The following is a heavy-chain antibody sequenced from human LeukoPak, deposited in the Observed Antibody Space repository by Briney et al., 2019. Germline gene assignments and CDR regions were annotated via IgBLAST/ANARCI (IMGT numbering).Heavy chain of an antibody. J-gene: IGHJ4*02. D-gene: IGHD6-13*01. CDR2: IYYSGST. CDR1: GDSISSTSYY. CDR3: ARSYSSSWLYEDY. Sequence: SETLSLTCTVSGDSISSTSYYWSWIRQPPGKGLEWIGYIYYSGSTNYNPSLKSRVTISVDTSKNQFSLKLSSVTAADTAVYYCARSYSSSWLYEDYWGQGTLVTVSS. V-gene: IGHV4-61*01.